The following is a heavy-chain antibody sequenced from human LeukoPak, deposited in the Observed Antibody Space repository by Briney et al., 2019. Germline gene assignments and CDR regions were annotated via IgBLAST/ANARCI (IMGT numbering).Heavy chain of an antibody. CDR3: ARDNQLLFPINGMDV. V-gene: IGHV3-11*01. CDR2: ISSSGNTI. D-gene: IGHD2-21*01. CDR1: GFTFSDYY. Sequence: GGSLRLSCAASGFTFSDYYMSWVRQAPGKGLEWVSYISSSGNTIYYADSVKGRFTISRDNAKNSLSLQMNSLRADDTAVYYCARDNQLLFPINGMDVWGQGTTVTVSS. J-gene: IGHJ6*02.